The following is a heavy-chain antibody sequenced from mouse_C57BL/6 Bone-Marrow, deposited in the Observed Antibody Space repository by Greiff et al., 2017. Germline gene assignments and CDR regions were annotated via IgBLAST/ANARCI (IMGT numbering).Heavy chain of an antibody. CDR1: GYAFSSSW. D-gene: IGHD1-2*01. Sequence: QVQLQQSGPELVKPGASVKISCKASGYAFSSSWMNWVKQRPGKGLEWIGRIYPGDGDTNYNGKFKGKATLTADKSSSTAYMQLSSLTSEDSAVYFCARLLYGNYFDYWGQGTTLTVSS. V-gene: IGHV1-82*01. J-gene: IGHJ2*01. CDR2: IYPGDGDT. CDR3: ARLLYGNYFDY.